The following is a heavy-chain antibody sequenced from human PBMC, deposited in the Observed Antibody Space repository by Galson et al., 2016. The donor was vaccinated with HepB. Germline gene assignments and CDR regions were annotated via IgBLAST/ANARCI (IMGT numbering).Heavy chain of an antibody. CDR1: GGTFTNYG. CDR3: ATVEGYCRGSSWYRIADYYYYYGMDV. J-gene: IGHJ6*02. CDR2: VIPLLDVV. D-gene: IGHD6-13*01. Sequence: SVKVSCKASGGTFTNYGINWVRQAPGQGLEWMGGVIPLLDVVNYAQSFQGRVTITADKYTSTAYMELRSLRSEETAVDYCATVEGYCRGSSWYRIADYYYYYGMDVWGQGTTVIVSS. V-gene: IGHV1-69*10.